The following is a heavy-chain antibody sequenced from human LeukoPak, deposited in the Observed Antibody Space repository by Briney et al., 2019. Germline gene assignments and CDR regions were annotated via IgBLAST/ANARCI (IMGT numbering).Heavy chain of an antibody. D-gene: IGHD3-3*01. CDR2: INYSGST. J-gene: IGHJ3*02. Sequence: SETLSLTCTASGGSINNSSYNWVWLPQAPGKELEWFGSINYSGSTYSNPSLKNRVTISLDTSKNQFPLKLTSVTAADTAVYYCARTPLSIFGVVYGAFDIWGQGTMVTV. V-gene: IGHV4-39*01. CDR1: GGSINNSSYN. CDR3: ARTPLSIFGVVYGAFDI.